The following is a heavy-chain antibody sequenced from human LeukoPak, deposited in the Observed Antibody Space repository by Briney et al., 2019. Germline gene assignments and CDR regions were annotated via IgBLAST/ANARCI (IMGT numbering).Heavy chain of an antibody. CDR1: GFTFRDYT. V-gene: IGHV3-21*01. J-gene: IGHJ4*02. Sequence: GGSLRLSCAASGFTFRDYTMNWVRQAPGKGLGWVSAISKSSTYIKYADSVKGRFTVSRDNAKNSLFLQMNSLRVEDTAVYYGAREVVIVVEPAANTIDYWGQGTRVTVSS. CDR2: ISKSSTYI. D-gene: IGHD2-2*01. CDR3: AREVVIVVEPAANTIDY.